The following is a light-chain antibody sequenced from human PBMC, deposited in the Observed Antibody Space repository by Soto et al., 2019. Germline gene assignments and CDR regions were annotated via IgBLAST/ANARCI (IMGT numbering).Light chain of an antibody. CDR2: GAF. CDR1: QSVASN. V-gene: IGKV3-15*01. CDR3: QQYHNWPPQHT. Sequence: EIVMTQSPASLSVSPGDGATLSCRASQSVASNVAWYQQKPGQGPRLLIHGAFTRAVGVPARFSGSGSGTDFTLTINSLQSEDFAVYFCQQYHNWPPQHTFGQGTKLQIK. J-gene: IGKJ2*01.